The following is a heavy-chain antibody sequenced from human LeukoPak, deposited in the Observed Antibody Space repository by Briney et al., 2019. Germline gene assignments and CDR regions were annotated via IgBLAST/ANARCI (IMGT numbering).Heavy chain of an antibody. V-gene: IGHV3-48*03. CDR1: GFTFSTYE. CDR3: AKTSRRDSAYDSPFDY. J-gene: IGHJ4*02. D-gene: IGHD5-12*01. Sequence: PGGSLRLSCEASGFTFSTYEMNWVRQAPGKGLEWVSYISSSGSTLYYADSVKGRFTISRDNAKSSLYLQMNSLRAEDTAIYYCAKTSRRDSAYDSPFDYWGQGTLVTVSS. CDR2: ISSSGSTL.